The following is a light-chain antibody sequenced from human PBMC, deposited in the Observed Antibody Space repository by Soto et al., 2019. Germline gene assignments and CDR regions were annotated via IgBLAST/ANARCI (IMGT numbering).Light chain of an antibody. Sequence: QSVLTQPASVSGSPGQSITIACTGTSIDVGGYNYVSWYQQHPGKAPKLMIYEVSHRPSGVSDRFSGSKSGNTASLTISGLQAEDEADYYCSSYTTSSTLVVFGGGTTVTVL. CDR3: SSYTTSSTLVV. V-gene: IGLV2-14*01. J-gene: IGLJ2*01. CDR2: EVS. CDR1: SIDVGGYNY.